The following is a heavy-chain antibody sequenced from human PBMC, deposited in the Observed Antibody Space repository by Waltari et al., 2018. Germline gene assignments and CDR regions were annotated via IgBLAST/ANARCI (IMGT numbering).Heavy chain of an antibody. J-gene: IGHJ4*02. CDR1: GFTLRSYE. CDR2: INSGSNI. Sequence: EVQLVESGGGLVQPGGSLRLSCAASGFTLRSYEMNWVRQAPGKGLELVAFINSGSNIYDADSVKGRFTISRDNAQNSLYLQMNSLRAEDTALYYCARGGRSGPNYWGQGTLVTVSS. V-gene: IGHV3-48*03. D-gene: IGHD3-3*01. CDR3: ARGGRSGPNY.